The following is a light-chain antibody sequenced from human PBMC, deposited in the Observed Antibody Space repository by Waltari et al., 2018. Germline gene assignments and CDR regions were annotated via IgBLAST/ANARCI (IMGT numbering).Light chain of an antibody. Sequence: SYELTQPPSVSVSPGQTASITCSGDKLEDKYVCWYQQKPGQSPVMVIYQDTRRPSEIPERFSCSSSGNTATLTISGTQAVDEADYYCQAWDSRTYVVFGGGTKLTVL. CDR2: QDT. CDR3: QAWDSRTYVV. CDR1: KLEDKY. V-gene: IGLV3-1*01. J-gene: IGLJ2*01.